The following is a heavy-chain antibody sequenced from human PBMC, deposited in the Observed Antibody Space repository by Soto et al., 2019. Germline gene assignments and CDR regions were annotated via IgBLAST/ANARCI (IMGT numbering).Heavy chain of an antibody. CDR1: AGTFSSYT. D-gene: IGHD3-10*01. CDR2: IIPMLGMS. V-gene: IGHV1-69*02. J-gene: IGHJ4*02. CDR3: ATSYVSGSRAFDH. Sequence: QVQLVQSGAEVKKPGSSVRVSCKASAGTFSSYTINWVRQAPGQGLEWMGRIIPMLGMSNYAPRFQGRVTSIADKSTTTAYMELTSLRSDDTAVYYCATSYVSGSRAFDHGGQGTLVTVSA.